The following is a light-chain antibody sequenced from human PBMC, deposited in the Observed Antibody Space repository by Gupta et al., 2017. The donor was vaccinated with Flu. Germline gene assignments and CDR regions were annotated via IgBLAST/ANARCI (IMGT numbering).Light chain of an antibody. CDR1: QSVSSGY. CDR2: AAS. Sequence: TLSLSPGERATLSCRASQSVSSGYLAWYQQKPGQAPRLLIYAASSRATGIPDRFSGSGSGTDFTLSVSRLEPEDFAVYYCQLYGSSPIFTFGPGTKVDIK. V-gene: IGKV3-20*01. J-gene: IGKJ3*01. CDR3: QLYGSSPIFT.